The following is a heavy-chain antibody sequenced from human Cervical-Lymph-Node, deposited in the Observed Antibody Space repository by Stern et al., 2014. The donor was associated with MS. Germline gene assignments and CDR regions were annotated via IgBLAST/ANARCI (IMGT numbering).Heavy chain of an antibody. J-gene: IGHJ4*02. V-gene: IGHV3-9*01. CDR3: ARDITGSSAYFAY. CDR1: GFTFDDYA. Sequence: QLVQSGGDLVQPGRSLRLSCAAFGFTFDDYAMHWVRQAPGKGLEWVAGISWNSGTIGYADSVKCRFTTSRDNAYSSLYLQMNSLRPEDTALYYCARDITGSSAYFAYWGQGTLVTVSS. CDR2: ISWNSGTI. D-gene: IGHD1-14*01.